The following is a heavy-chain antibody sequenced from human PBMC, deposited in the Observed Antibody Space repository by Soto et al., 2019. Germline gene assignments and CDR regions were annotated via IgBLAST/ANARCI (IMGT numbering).Heavy chain of an antibody. J-gene: IGHJ4*02. CDR2: INSDGSST. CDR1: GFTFSSYW. V-gene: IGHV3-74*01. CDR3: ARDNWNYSPFDY. Sequence: EVQLVESGGGLVQPGGSLRLSCAASGFTFSSYWMHWVRQAPGKGLVWVSRINSDGSSTCYADSVKGRFTISRDNAQNTLNLQMNSLRADDTAVYYCARDNWNYSPFDYWGQGTMVTVSS. D-gene: IGHD1-7*01.